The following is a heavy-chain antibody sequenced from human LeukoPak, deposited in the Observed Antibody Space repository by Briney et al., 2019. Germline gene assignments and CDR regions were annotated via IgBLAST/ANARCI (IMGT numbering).Heavy chain of an antibody. CDR2: IYYSGST. D-gene: IGHD3-3*01. CDR3: AREIFDYYYYGMDV. CDR1: GGSISGSSYY. J-gene: IGHJ6*02. Sequence: SETLSLTCTVSGGSISGSSYYWGWIRQPPGKGLEWIGSIYYSGSTNYNPSLKSRVTISVDTSKNQFSLKLSSVTAADTAVYYCAREIFDYYYYGMDVWGQGTTVTVSS. V-gene: IGHV4-39*07.